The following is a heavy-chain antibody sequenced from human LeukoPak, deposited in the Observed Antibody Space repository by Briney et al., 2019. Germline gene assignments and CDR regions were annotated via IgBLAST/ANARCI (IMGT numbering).Heavy chain of an antibody. D-gene: IGHD4-23*01. CDR3: ARGLGGGFDI. V-gene: IGHV6-1*01. Sequence: SQTLSLTCAISGDSVSSNSGSWNWIRQSPSRGLEWLGRTYYRSKWYIEYSISVKSRIIINPDTSKNQFSLQLNSVTPEDTAVYYCARGLGGGFDIWDQGTMVTVSS. CDR1: GDSVSSNSGS. J-gene: IGHJ3*02. CDR2: TYYRSKWYI.